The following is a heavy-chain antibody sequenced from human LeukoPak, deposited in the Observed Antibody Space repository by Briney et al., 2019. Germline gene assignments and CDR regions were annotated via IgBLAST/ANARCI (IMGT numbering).Heavy chain of an antibody. V-gene: IGHV1-69*06. Sequence: GASVKVSCKASGYTFTIHWVRQAPGQGLEWMGEIIPIFGTANYAQKFQGRVTITADKSTSTAYMELSSLRSEDTAVHYCAREFDSSGYYFFDYWGQGTLVTVSS. CDR3: AREFDSSGYYFFDY. CDR1: GYTFTIH. J-gene: IGHJ4*02. D-gene: IGHD3-22*01. CDR2: IIPIFGTA.